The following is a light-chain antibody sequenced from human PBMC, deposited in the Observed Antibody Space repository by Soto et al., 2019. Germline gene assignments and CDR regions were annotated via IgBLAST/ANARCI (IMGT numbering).Light chain of an antibody. CDR2: DTS. CDR1: QRVSSY. CDR3: QQRSNWPVT. Sequence: EIVLTQSPATLSLSPGEGATLSCRASQRVSSYLAWYQQKPGQAPRLLIYDTSNRATGIPARFSGSGSGTDFTLIISSLEPEDFAVYYCQQRSNWPVTFGLGTKVEV. J-gene: IGKJ1*01. V-gene: IGKV3-11*01.